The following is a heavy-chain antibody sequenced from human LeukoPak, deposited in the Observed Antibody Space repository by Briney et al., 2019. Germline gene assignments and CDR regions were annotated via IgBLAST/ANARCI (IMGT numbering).Heavy chain of an antibody. D-gene: IGHD2-2*01. Sequence: GGSLRLSCVASGFTFSSYGMHWVRQAPGKGLEWVAFISYDGSNENIADSVKGRFTISRDNSKNTLYLQMNSLRAEDTAVYYCARAKAYSTSCYDYWGQGTLVTVSS. V-gene: IGHV3-30*03. J-gene: IGHJ4*02. CDR1: GFTFSSYG. CDR3: ARAKAYSTSCYDY. CDR2: ISYDGSNE.